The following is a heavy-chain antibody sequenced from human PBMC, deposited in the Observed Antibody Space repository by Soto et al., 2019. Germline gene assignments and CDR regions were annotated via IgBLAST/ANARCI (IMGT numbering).Heavy chain of an antibody. J-gene: IGHJ4*02. CDR3: AESPYGDYVTFDY. D-gene: IGHD4-17*01. Sequence: SETLSLTCTVPGGSISGYYWIWLRQPPGKGLEWIGYINNSGSTNYNPALKSRVTISVDTSKNQFSLNLSSVTAADTAVYYCAESPYGDYVTFDYWGQGTLVTVSS. CDR1: GGSISGYY. CDR2: INNSGST. V-gene: IGHV4-59*08.